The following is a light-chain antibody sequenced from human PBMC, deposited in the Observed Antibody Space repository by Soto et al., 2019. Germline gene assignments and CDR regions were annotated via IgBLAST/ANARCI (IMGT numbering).Light chain of an antibody. CDR1: QSASTF. V-gene: IGKV3-11*01. Sequence: TQSPSTLAASVGDRVTITCQASQSASTFLAWYQQKPGQAPRLLIYDASNRATGIPARFSGSGSGTDITLTDSSLEPEDFAVYYCQHPGPWPITFGQGTKVEIK. J-gene: IGKJ1*01. CDR3: QHPGPWPIT. CDR2: DAS.